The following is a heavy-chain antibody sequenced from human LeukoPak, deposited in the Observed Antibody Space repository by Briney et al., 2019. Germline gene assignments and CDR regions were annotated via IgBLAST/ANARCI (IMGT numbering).Heavy chain of an antibody. Sequence: ASVKVSCKASGYTFTSYGISWVRQAPGQGLEWMGWMNPNSGNTGYAQKFQGRVTITRNTSISTAYMELSSLRSEDTAVYYCARGQQLVDLGLDYYYVTSGAKGPRSPSP. CDR1: GYTFTSYG. D-gene: IGHD6-13*01. J-gene: IGHJ6*03. CDR2: MNPNSGNT. CDR3: ARGQQLVDLGLDYYYVTS. V-gene: IGHV1-8*03.